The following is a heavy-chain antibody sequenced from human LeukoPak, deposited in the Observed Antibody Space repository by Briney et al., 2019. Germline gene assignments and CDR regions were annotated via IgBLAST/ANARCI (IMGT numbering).Heavy chain of an antibody. CDR2: IIPIFGTA. V-gene: IGHV1-69*05. Sequence: SVKVSCKASGGTFSSYAISWVRQAPGQGLEWMGGIIPIFGTANYAQKFQGRVTITTDESTSTAYMELSSLRSVDTAVYYCARGLLEWLYFDYWGQGTLVTVSS. CDR1: GGTFSSYA. CDR3: ARGLLEWLYFDY. D-gene: IGHD3-3*01. J-gene: IGHJ4*02.